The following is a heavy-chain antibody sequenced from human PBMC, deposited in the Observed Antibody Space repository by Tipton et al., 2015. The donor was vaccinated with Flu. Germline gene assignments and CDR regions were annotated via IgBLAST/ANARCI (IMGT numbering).Heavy chain of an antibody. J-gene: IGHJ3*02. CDR2: IKQDGSEE. Sequence: SLRLSCAASGFTFSDYWMTWVRQAPGKGLEWVANIKQDGSEEYYVDSVKGRFTISRDNAKNSLYLQMSSLRAEDMAVYYCARGIASAASIWGQGTMVTVSS. D-gene: IGHD6-13*01. CDR3: ARGIASAASI. CDR1: GFTFSDYW. V-gene: IGHV3-7*03.